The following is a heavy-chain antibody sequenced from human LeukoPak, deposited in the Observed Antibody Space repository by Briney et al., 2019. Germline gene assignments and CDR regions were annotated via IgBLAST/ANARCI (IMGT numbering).Heavy chain of an antibody. V-gene: IGHV4-59*08. CDR2: ISYSGST. D-gene: IGHD3-10*01. CDR3: ARHPELYFFDY. Sequence: SETLSLTCTVSGASISSYYWSWIRQPPGEELEWIGYISYSGSTNYNPSLKSRVTISADTSKNQVSLTLSSVTAADTAVYYCARHPELYFFDYWGQGTLVTVSS. J-gene: IGHJ4*02. CDR1: GASISSYY.